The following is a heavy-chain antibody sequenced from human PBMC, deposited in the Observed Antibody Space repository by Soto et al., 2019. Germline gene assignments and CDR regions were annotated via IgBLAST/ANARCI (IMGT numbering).Heavy chain of an antibody. D-gene: IGHD6-19*01. CDR3: ARDLKKGYSSGWYGMDV. J-gene: IGHJ6*02. Sequence: SLRLSCAASGFTFSSYAMHWVRQAPGKGLEWVAVISYDGSNKYYADSVKGRFTISRDNSKNTLYLQMNSLRAEDTAVYYCARDLKKGYSSGWYGMDVWGQGTTVTVSS. CDR1: GFTFSSYA. CDR2: ISYDGSNK. V-gene: IGHV3-30-3*01.